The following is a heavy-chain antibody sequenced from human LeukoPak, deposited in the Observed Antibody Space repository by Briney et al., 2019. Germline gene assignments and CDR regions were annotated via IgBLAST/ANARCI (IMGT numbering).Heavy chain of an antibody. J-gene: IGHJ6*03. D-gene: IGHD3-3*01. Sequence: TSETLSLTCTVSGGSISSGSYYWSWIRQPAGKGLEWIGRIYTSGSTYYNPSLKSRVTISVDTSKNQFSLKLSSVTAADTAVYYCARLSVLGVVNHPYYYYYYMDVWGKGTTVTVSS. CDR1: GGSISSGSYY. CDR2: IYTSGST. CDR3: ARLSVLGVVNHPYYYYYYMDV. V-gene: IGHV4-61*02.